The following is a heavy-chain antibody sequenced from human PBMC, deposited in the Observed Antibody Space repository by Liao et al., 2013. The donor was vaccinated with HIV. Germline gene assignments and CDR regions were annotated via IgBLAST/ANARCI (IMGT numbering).Heavy chain of an antibody. Sequence: QVQLQESGPGLVKPSETLSLTCTVSGGSISSYYWSWIRQPAGKGLEWIGRIYTSGSTNYNPSLKSRVTMSVDTSKNQFSLKLSSVTAADTAVYYCARATVYYYYDSSGYYGSGRYWYFDLWGRGTLVTVSS. D-gene: IGHD3-22*01. CDR3: ARATVYYYYDSSGYYGSGRYWYFDL. CDR2: IYTSGST. V-gene: IGHV4-4*07. CDR1: GGSISSYY. J-gene: IGHJ2*01.